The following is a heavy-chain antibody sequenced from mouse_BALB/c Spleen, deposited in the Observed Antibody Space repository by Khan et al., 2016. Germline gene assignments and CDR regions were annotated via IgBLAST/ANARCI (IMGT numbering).Heavy chain of an antibody. J-gene: IGHJ4*01. CDR3: AIYYYAMDY. CDR1: GYSITSDYA. CDR2: ISYSGST. V-gene: IGHV3-2*02. Sequence: EVQLQESGPGLVKPSQSLSLTCTVTGYSITSDYAWNWIRQFPGNKLEWMGYISYSGSTSYNPSLKSRISITRDTSKNQFFLQLNSVTTEDTATYYCAIYYYAMDYWGQGTSVPVSS.